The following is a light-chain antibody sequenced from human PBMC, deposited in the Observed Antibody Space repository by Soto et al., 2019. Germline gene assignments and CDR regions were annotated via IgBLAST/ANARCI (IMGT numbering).Light chain of an antibody. CDR2: GTS. CDR1: ERIYSAY. Sequence: ELGLTQSPGTLSLSRGERATLSCRASERIYSAYLGWYQQKPGQAPRLLIYGTSSRPTGIPDRFSGSGSGTDFTLTINSLEPDDFAVYYCQQRDSSPITFGQGTRLEIK. CDR3: QQRDSSPIT. J-gene: IGKJ5*01. V-gene: IGKV3-20*01.